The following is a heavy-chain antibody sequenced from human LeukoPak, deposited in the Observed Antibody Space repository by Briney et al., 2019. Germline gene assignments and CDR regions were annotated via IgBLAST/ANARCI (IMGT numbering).Heavy chain of an antibody. CDR2: IYYSGST. CDR3: ARAPQRGYPDY. CDR1: GGSISSYY. V-gene: IGHV4-39*07. J-gene: IGHJ4*02. Sequence: PSETLSLTCTVSGGSISSYYWGWIRQPPGKGLEWIGSIYYSGSTYYNPSLKSRVTISVDTSKNQFSLKLSSVTAADTAVYYCARAPQRGYPDYWGQGTLVTVSS. D-gene: IGHD3-22*01.